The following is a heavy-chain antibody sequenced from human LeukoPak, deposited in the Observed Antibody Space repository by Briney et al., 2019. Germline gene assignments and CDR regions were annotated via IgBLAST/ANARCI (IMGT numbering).Heavy chain of an antibody. Sequence: PGGSLRLSCAASGFTVSSNYMSWVRQAPGKGLEWVSVIYSGGSTYYADSVKGRFTISRDNSKNTLYLQMNSLRAEDAAVYYCASGYSYGCFDYWGQGTLVTVSS. V-gene: IGHV3-53*01. CDR2: IYSGGST. D-gene: IGHD5-18*01. CDR3: ASGYSYGCFDY. CDR1: GFTVSSNY. J-gene: IGHJ4*02.